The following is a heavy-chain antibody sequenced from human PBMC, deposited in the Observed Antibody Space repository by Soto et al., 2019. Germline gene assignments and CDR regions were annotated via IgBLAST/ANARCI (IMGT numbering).Heavy chain of an antibody. V-gene: IGHV1-3*01. CDR2: INAGNGNT. CDR3: ARALGYCSGGSCYWGYGMDV. CDR1: GYTFTSYA. Sequence: QVQLVQSGAEVKKPGASVKVSCKASGYTFTSYAMHWVRQAPGQRLEWMGWINAGNGNTKYSQKFQGRVTITRDTSASTAYMELSSLRSEDTAVYYCARALGYCSGGSCYWGYGMDVWGQGTTVTVSS. D-gene: IGHD2-15*01. J-gene: IGHJ6*02.